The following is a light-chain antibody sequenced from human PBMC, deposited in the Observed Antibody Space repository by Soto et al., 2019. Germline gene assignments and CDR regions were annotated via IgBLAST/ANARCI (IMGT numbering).Light chain of an antibody. J-gene: IGLJ2*01. CDR1: SSDVGGYNY. CDR3: SSYTSSSTVV. V-gene: IGLV2-14*01. Sequence: QSVLTQPASVSGSPGQSITIPYTGTSSDVGGYNYVSWYQQHPGKAPKLMIYEVSNRPSGVSNRFSGSKSGNTASLTISGLQAEDEADYYCSSYTSSSTVVFGGGTKLTVL. CDR2: EVS.